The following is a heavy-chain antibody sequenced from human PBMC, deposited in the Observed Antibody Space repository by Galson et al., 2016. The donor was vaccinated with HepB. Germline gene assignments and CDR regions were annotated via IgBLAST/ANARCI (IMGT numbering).Heavy chain of an antibody. Sequence: SETLSLTCTVSGYSISSGYCWGWIRQPPGKGLEWIGTISHTGITYYKPSLRSRVTISVDTSENQFYLKLTSVIAADTAVYYCARVTVLDPLFDYWGQGALVTVSS. CDR1: GYSISSGYC. CDR3: ARVTVLDPLFDY. D-gene: IGHD1-1*01. V-gene: IGHV4-38-2*02. J-gene: IGHJ4*02. CDR2: ISHTGIT.